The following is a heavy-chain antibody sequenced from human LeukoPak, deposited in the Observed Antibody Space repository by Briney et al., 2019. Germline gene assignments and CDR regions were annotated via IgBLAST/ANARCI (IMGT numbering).Heavy chain of an antibody. CDR1: GFTFSSYA. CDR3: VKVLSSGWYGAFAEYFQH. CDR2: ISSNGGST. J-gene: IGHJ1*01. D-gene: IGHD6-19*01. Sequence: PGGSLRLSCSASGFTFSSYAMHWVRHAPGKGLEYVSAISSNGGSTYYAHSVEGRFTISRDNSKNTLYLQMSSLRAEDTAVYYCVKVLSSGWYGAFAEYFQHWGQGTLVTVPS. V-gene: IGHV3-64D*06.